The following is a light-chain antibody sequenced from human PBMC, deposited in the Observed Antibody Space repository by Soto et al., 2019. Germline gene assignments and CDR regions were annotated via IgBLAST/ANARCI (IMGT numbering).Light chain of an antibody. CDR2: DVN. Sequence: QSALTQPRSVSGSPGQSVTISCTGTTSDVGGYNYVSWYQQHPGKAPKLIIYDVNKRPSGVPDRFSGSKSGNTASLTISGLQAEVEADYYFCSYAGSYTYVFGTGTKVTVL. V-gene: IGLV2-11*01. J-gene: IGLJ1*01. CDR1: TSDVGGYNY. CDR3: CSYAGSYTYV.